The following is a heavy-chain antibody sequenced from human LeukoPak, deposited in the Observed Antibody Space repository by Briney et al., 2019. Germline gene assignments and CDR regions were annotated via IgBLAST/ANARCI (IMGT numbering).Heavy chain of an antibody. CDR2: IYYSGST. D-gene: IGHD6-6*01. CDR3: AHGAVAARPGWFDP. V-gene: IGHV4-39*01. Sequence: PSETLSLTCTVSGGSISSSSYYWGWIRQPPGKGLEWIGSIYYSGSTYYNPSLKSRVTISVDTSKNQFSLKLSSVTAADTAVYYCAHGAVAARPGWFDPWGQGTLVTVSS. J-gene: IGHJ5*02. CDR1: GGSISSSSYY.